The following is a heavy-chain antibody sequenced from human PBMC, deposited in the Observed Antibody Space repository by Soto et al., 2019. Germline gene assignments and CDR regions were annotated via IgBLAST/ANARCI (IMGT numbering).Heavy chain of an antibody. D-gene: IGHD5-18*01. CDR3: AKRKNAGMVPSYFDV. CDR1: GYQCGGYG. V-gene: IGHV3-23*01. CDR2: ISGSGGGP. Sequence: GSLRHPCNAAGYQCGGYGRSWVRQAPGKGLEWVSAISGSGGGPYYADSVKGRFTISRANSRNAPDLQRSSLRAVGAAVYFFAKRKNAGMVPSYFDVLGQGALDTVS. J-gene: IGHJ4*02.